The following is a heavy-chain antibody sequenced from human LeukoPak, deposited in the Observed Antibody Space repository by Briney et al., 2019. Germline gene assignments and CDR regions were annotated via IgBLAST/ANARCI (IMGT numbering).Heavy chain of an antibody. CDR3: AKALPLPFDH. CDR1: GFTFSGYA. Sequence: GGSLRLSCAASGFTFSGYAMSWVPQAPGKGLEWVSAISGSVGSTYYADSVKGRFTISRDNSKNTLYLQMNSLRAEDTAVYYCAKALPLPFDHWGQGTLVTVSS. V-gene: IGHV3-23*01. J-gene: IGHJ4*02. CDR2: ISGSVGST.